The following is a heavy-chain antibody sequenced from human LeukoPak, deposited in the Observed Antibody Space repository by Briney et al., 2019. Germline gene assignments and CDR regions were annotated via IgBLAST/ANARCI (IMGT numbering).Heavy chain of an antibody. CDR3: ARAQGAYGSGNYPFDY. CDR2: ISYDGSNK. V-gene: IGHV3-30-3*01. D-gene: IGHD3-10*01. CDR1: GFTFSNYA. J-gene: IGHJ4*02. Sequence: PGRSLRLSCAAPGFTFSNYAMHWVRQAPGKGLEWVAIISYDGSNKYYADSVKGRFTISRDNSKNTLYLQMNSLRAEDTAVYYCARAQGAYGSGNYPFDYWGQGTLVTVSS.